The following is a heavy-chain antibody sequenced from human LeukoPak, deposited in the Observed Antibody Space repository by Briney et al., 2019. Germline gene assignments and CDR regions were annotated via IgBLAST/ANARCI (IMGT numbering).Heavy chain of an antibody. CDR2: ISYDGSNK. V-gene: IGHV3-30*18. Sequence: GRSLRLSCAASGFTFSSYGMHWVRQAPGKGLEWVAVISYDGSNKYYADSVKGRFTISRDNSKNTLYLQMDSLRAEDTAVYYCAKDVKRAMIVGLDYWGQGTLVTVSS. D-gene: IGHD3-22*01. CDR3: AKDVKRAMIVGLDY. CDR1: GFTFSSYG. J-gene: IGHJ4*02.